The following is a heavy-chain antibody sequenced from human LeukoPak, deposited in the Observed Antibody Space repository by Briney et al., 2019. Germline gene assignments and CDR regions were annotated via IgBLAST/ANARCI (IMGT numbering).Heavy chain of an antibody. V-gene: IGHV1-2*02. J-gene: IGHJ4*02. CDR1: VYTFTGYY. D-gene: IGHD1-26*01. Sequence: ASVTVSFTASVYTFTGYYLHWVRQAPGQGLAWMGWINPNSGGTNYAPKFQGRVTMTRDTSISTAFMDLSRLTSDDTALYYCARVYSGSYGCDYWGQGTLVTVSS. CDR3: ARVYSGSYGCDY. CDR2: INPNSGGT.